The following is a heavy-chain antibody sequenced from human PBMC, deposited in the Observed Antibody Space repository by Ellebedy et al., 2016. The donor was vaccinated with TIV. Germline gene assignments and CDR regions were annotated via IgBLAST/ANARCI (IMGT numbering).Heavy chain of an antibody. CDR3: TRDPAGGNSGASFAS. J-gene: IGHJ4*02. CDR1: GFSFGDYA. V-gene: IGHV3-49*03. Sequence: GGPLRLSXAAFGFSFGDYAMNWFRQAPGKGLEWVGFMRSKTYGGTIEYAASVKGRFTISRDDSKSIVYLQMSSLKTEDTAVYFCTRDPAGGNSGASFASWGQGTLVTVSS. D-gene: IGHD4-23*01. CDR2: MRSKTYGGTI.